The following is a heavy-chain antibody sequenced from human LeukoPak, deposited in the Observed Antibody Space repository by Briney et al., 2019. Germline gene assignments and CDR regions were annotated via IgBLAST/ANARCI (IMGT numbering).Heavy chain of an antibody. CDR2: IYYWGNH. V-gene: IGHV4-39*01. CDR1: GGSIRSSSYY. D-gene: IGHD4-17*01. CDR3: ARHAPIKTTVTTSHAFDI. J-gene: IGHJ3*02. Sequence: DTLSLTCTVSGGSIRSSSYYWGWIRQPPGKGLEWIECIYYWGNHYYYPPLKSRVTISVDTSKNQFSLRLSSVTAADTAVYYCARHAPIKTTVTTSHAFDIWGQGTMVTVSS.